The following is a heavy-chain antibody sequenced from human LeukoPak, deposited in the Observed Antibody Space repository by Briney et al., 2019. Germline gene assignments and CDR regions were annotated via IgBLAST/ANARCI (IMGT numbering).Heavy chain of an antibody. V-gene: IGHV3-9*01. CDR3: ARDGSNGVYDY. D-gene: IGHD2-8*01. J-gene: IGHJ4*02. CDR2: ISWNSGSI. CDR1: GFTFYDYA. Sequence: LAGRSLRLSCAASGFTFYDYAMHWVRQAPGKGLEWVSGISWNSGSIGYADSVKGRFTISRDNAKNSLYLQMNSLRAEDTAVYYCARDGSNGVYDYWGQGTLVTVSS.